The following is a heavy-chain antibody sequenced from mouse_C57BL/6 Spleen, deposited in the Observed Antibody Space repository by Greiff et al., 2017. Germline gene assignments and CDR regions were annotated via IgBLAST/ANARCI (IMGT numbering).Heavy chain of an antibody. Sequence: EVKLMESGPELVKPGASVKMSCKASGYTFTDYNMHWVKQSHGKSLEWIGYINPNNGGTSYNQKFKGKATLTVNKSSSTAYMELRSLTSEDSAVYYCARSTRYDSYAMDYWGQGTSVTVSS. J-gene: IGHJ4*01. D-gene: IGHD2-14*01. CDR1: GYTFTDYN. V-gene: IGHV1-22*01. CDR2: INPNNGGT. CDR3: ARSTRYDSYAMDY.